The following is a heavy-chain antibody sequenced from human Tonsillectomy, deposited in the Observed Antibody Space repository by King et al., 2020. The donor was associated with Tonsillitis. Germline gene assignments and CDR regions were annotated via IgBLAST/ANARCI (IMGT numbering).Heavy chain of an antibody. CDR1: GFTFSGHA. Sequence: VQLVESGGGLIQTGGSLRLSCAASGFTFSGHAMSWVRQAPGKGLEWVSSISGSGRNTYYADSVKGRFTISRDNSKNTLYLQMNRLRAEDTALYYCAKSSCNGDCNDWYYDCWGQGNRVTVSS. J-gene: IGHJ4*02. CDR3: AKSSCNGDCNDWYYDC. D-gene: IGHD2-21*02. CDR2: ISGSGRNT. V-gene: IGHV3-23*04.